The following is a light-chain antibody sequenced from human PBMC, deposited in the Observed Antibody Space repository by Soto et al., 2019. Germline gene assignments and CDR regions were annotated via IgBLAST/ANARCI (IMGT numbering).Light chain of an antibody. J-gene: IGKJ2*01. Sequence: IVLTKSPGTLYLSPGERATLSCRASQSVSSSYLAWYQQKPGQAPRLLIYGASSRATGIPDRFSGSGSGTDFTLTISRLEPEDFAVYYCQQYGSSLYTFGQGTKLEIK. CDR1: QSVSSSY. CDR3: QQYGSSLYT. CDR2: GAS. V-gene: IGKV3-20*01.